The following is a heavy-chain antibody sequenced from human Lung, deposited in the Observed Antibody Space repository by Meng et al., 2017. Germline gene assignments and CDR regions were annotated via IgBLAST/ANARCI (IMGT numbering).Heavy chain of an antibody. CDR3: ARDCCSEIGPIDY. D-gene: IGHD2-15*01. Sequence: LLGVGGGLVQPGESLRLSWRTSGFTFSNYGMSWVRQAPGKGLEWVATISNNGDTHYADSMMGRFIISRDDSKNTLYLQVSSLRAEDTAVYYCARDCCSEIGPIDYWGQGTLVTVSS. J-gene: IGHJ4*02. V-gene: IGHV3-23*01. CDR2: ISNNGDT. CDR1: GFTFSNYG.